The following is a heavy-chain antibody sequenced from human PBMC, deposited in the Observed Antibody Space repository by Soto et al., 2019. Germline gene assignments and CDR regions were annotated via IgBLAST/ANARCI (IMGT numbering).Heavy chain of an antibody. CDR1: GGSISSSSYY. D-gene: IGHD1-7*01. V-gene: IGHV4-39*01. J-gene: IGHJ6*03. CDR2: IYYSGST. Sequence: SETLSLTCTVSGGSISSSSYYWGWIRQPPGKGLEWIGSIYYSGSTYYNPSLKSRVTISVDTSKNQFSLKLSSVTAADTAVYYCASPALELRGYYYYMDVWGKGTTVTVSS. CDR3: ASPALELRGYYYYMDV.